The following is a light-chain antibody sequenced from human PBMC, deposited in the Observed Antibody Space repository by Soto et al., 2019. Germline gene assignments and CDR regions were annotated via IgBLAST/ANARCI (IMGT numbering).Light chain of an antibody. CDR1: SLNIGGGYD. V-gene: IGLV1-40*01. J-gene: IGLJ1*01. CDR2: DGT. Sequence: HSVLTQPPSVSGTPGQSITISCTGRSLNIGGGYDVHWYQQHAGTAPKLLIYDGTNRASGVPDRFSGSKSGTSASLAITGLQDADEADYYCQSYDSRLTTYVFGSGNKVTVL. CDR3: QSYDSRLTTYV.